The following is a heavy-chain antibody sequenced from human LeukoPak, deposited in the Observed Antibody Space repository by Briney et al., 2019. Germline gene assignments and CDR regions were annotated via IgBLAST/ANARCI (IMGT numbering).Heavy chain of an antibody. J-gene: IGHJ6*03. CDR2: ISAYNGNT. CDR1: GYTFTSYG. D-gene: IGHD5-18*01. CDR3: ATAPRTATYYYYYYMDV. V-gene: IGHV1-18*01. Sequence: GASVKVSCTASGYTFTSYGISWVRQAPGQGLEWMGWISAYNGNTNYAQKLQGRVTMTTDTSTSTAYMELRSLRSDDTAVYYCATAPRTATYYYYYYMDVWGKGTTVTTSS.